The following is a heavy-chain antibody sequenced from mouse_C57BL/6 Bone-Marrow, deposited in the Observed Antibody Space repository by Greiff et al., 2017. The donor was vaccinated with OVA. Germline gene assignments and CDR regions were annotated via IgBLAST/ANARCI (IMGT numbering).Heavy chain of an antibody. CDR1: GFTFSSYG. D-gene: IGHD3-2*02. CDR3: ARHGGQLRLFAY. J-gene: IGHJ3*01. Sequence: EVNVVESGGDLVKPGGSLKLSCAASGFTFSSYGMSWVRQTPDKRLEWVATISSGGSYIYYPDSVKGRFTISRDNAKNTLYLQMSSRKSEDTAMYYCARHGGQLRLFAYWGQGTLVTVSA. V-gene: IGHV5-6*01. CDR2: ISSGGSYI.